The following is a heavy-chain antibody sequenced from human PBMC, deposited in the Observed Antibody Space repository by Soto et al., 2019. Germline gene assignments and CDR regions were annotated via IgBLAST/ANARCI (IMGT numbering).Heavy chain of an antibody. CDR3: ARGLRYFDWAPGGYFDY. CDR1: GFSLSTSGVG. V-gene: IGHV2-5*02. J-gene: IGHJ4*02. CDR2: IYWDDDK. D-gene: IGHD3-9*01. Sequence: QITLKESGPTLVKPTQTLTLTCTFSGFSLSTSGVGVGWIRQPPGKALEWLALIYWDDDKRYSPSLKSRLTITKDSSKNQVVLTMTNMDPVDTATYYCARGLRYFDWAPGGYFDYWGQGTLVTVSS.